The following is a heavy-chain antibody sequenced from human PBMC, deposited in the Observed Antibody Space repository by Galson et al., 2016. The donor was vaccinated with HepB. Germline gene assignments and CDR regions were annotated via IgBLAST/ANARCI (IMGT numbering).Heavy chain of an antibody. Sequence: SVKVSCKASGYTFTSYAMHWVRQAPGQRLEWMGWINAGNGNTKYSQKFQGRVTITRDTSASTAYMELSSLRSEDTAVYYCARELWGGSGHYYYYYMDVWGKGTTITVSS. J-gene: IGHJ6*03. CDR2: INAGNGNT. V-gene: IGHV1-3*01. CDR3: ARELWGGSGHYYYYYMDV. D-gene: IGHD3-10*01. CDR1: GYTFTSYA.